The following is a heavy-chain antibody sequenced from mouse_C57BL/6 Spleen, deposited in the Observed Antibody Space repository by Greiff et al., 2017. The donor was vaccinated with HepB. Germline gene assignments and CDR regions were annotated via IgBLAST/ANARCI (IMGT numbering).Heavy chain of an antibody. J-gene: IGHJ2*01. CDR2: ISYDGSN. V-gene: IGHV3-6*01. D-gene: IGHD2-4*01. CDR3: ARGGNDYDAYYFDY. CDR1: GYSITSGYY. Sequence: EVKLVESGPGLVKPSQSLSLTCSVTGYSITSGYYWNWIRQFPGNKLEWMGYISYDGSNNYNPSLKNRISITRDTSKNQFFLKLNSVTTEDTATYYCARGGNDYDAYYFDYWGQGTTLTVSS.